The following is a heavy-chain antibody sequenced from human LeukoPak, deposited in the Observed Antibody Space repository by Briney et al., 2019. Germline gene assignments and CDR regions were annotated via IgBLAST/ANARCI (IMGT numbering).Heavy chain of an antibody. V-gene: IGHV3-20*04. J-gene: IGHJ4*02. D-gene: IGHD2-2*01. CDR2: INWSGGST. CDR3: ARAPITSPFYFDY. Sequence: GGSLRLSCTASGFAFDEHGMSWVRQVPGKGLEWVSGINWSGGSTGYADPLRGRFTISRDNSKNSLYLQMDSLRAEDTALYYCARAPITSPFYFDYWGQGTLVTVSS. CDR1: GFAFDEHG.